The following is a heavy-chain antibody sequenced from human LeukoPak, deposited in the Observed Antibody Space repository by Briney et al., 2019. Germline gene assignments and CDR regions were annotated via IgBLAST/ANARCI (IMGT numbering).Heavy chain of an antibody. J-gene: IGHJ4*02. V-gene: IGHV3-23*01. D-gene: IGHD6-13*01. CDR1: GFTFSSYA. Sequence: GGSLRLSCAASGFTFSSYATSWVRQAPGKGLEWVSAISGSGGSTYYADSVKGRFTISRDNSENTLYLQMNSLRAEDTAVYYCAKLKGIRAATNNAYWGQGTLVTVSS. CDR3: AKLKGIRAATNNAY. CDR2: ISGSGGST.